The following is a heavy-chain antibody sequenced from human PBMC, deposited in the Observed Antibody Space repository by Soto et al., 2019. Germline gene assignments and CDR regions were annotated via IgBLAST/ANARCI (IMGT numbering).Heavy chain of an antibody. CDR1: GFTLRNYA. V-gene: IGHV3-23*01. J-gene: IGHJ5*02. CDR3: AKGIKADYNWFDP. Sequence: PGRSLRLSCVASGFTLRNYAMGWVRQAPGKGLEWVSVISGGGDTAFYADSVKGRFTISRDSSKNTLYLQMNSLRAEDTALYYCAKGIKADYNWFDPWGQGTPVTVSS. D-gene: IGHD2-15*01. CDR2: ISGGGDTA.